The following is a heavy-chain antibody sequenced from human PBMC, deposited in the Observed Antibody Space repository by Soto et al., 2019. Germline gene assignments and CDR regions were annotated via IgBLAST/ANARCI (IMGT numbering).Heavy chain of an antibody. Sequence: PCRSLRLSCAASGFTFSRDGMSWVRPATGKGLEWVSLITDNGGSTYYADSVKGRFTISRDKTKNTLFLQMNSLRAEDTAVYYCAKERATTTAFDYWGQGALVTVSS. D-gene: IGHD4-17*01. CDR2: ITDNGGST. CDR1: GFTFSRDG. CDR3: AKERATTTAFDY. J-gene: IGHJ4*02. V-gene: IGHV3-23*01.